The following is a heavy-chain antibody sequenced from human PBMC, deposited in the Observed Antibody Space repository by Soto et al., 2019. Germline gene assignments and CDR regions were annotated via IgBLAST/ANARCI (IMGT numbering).Heavy chain of an antibody. CDR3: ASGPRARTVDY. D-gene: IGHD6-6*01. CDR2: ISSSSSYI. CDR1: GFTFSSYS. Sequence: CSASGFTFSSYSMNWVRQAPGKGLEWVSSISSSSSYIYYADSVKGRFTISRDNAKNSLYLQMNSLRAEDTAVYYCASGPRARTVDYWGQGTLVTVSS. V-gene: IGHV3-21*01. J-gene: IGHJ4*02.